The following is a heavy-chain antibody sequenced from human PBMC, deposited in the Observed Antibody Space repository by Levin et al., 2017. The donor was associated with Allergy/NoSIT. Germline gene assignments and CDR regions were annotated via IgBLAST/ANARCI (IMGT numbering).Heavy chain of an antibody. CDR1: GFTFNDYA. CDR3: AKDHSGAAVPAFNI. V-gene: IGHV3-9*01. CDR2: ISWNGDTI. D-gene: IGHD6-19*01. J-gene: IGHJ3*02. Sequence: SLKISCAASGFTFNDYAMHWVRQAPGKGLEWVSGISWNGDTIGYADSVKGRFTISRDSAKNSLYLQMNSLRPEDTAFYYSAKDHSGAAVPAFNIWGQGTMVTVSA.